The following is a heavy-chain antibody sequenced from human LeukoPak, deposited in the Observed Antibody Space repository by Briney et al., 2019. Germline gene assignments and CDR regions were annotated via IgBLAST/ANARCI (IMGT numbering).Heavy chain of an antibody. CDR2: IYSGGNT. D-gene: IGHD4-11*01. V-gene: IGHV3-66*01. CDR1: GFTVSSNS. J-gene: IGHJ6*02. CDR3: ARGVQYLYGMDV. Sequence: PGGSLRLSCAASGFTVSSNSMSWVRQAPGKGLEWVSVIYSGGNTYYADSVKGRFTISRDNSKNTLSLQMHSLGADDTAVYYCARGVQYLYGMDVWGQGTTVTVSS.